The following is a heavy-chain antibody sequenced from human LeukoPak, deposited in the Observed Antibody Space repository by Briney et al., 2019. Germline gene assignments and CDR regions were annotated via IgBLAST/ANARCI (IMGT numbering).Heavy chain of an antibody. D-gene: IGHD4-17*01. V-gene: IGHV3-53*01. CDR3: AKDVATDYGDYFFDY. CDR1: GFTVSNSY. J-gene: IGHJ4*02. CDR2: IYSGGTT. Sequence: SGGSLRLSCAASGFTVSNSYMSWVRQAPGKGLEWVSVIYSGGTTYYADSVKGRFTISRDNSKNTLYLQMNSLRAEDTAVYYCAKDVATDYGDYFFDYWGQGTLVTVSS.